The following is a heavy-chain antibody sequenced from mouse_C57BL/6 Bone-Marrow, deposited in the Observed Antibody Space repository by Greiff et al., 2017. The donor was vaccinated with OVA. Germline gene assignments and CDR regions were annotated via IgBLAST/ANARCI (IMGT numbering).Heavy chain of an antibody. Sequence: QVQLQQPGAELVKPGASVKLSCKASGYTFTSYWMHWVKQRPGRGLEWIGRIDPNSGGTTYYEKFKSKATLTVDKPSTTAFMQLRSPTSEGAAVYYCARRGMDYWGQGTSVTVSS. CDR3: ARRGMDY. CDR1: GYTFTSYW. V-gene: IGHV1-72*01. CDR2: IDPNSGGT. J-gene: IGHJ4*01.